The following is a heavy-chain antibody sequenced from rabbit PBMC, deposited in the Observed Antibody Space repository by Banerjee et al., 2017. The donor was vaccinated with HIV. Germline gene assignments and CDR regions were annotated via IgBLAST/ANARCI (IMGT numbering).Heavy chain of an antibody. CDR3: ARDPYAGSSVFNL. D-gene: IGHD8-1*01. V-gene: IGHV1S45*01. CDR2: INTISGDT. CDR1: GFSFNNKYV. Sequence: QEQLVESGGGLVQPGGSLKLSCKASGFSFNNKYVMCWVRQAPGKGLEWIACINTISGDTVYATWAKGRFTISKTSSTTVTLQMTSLTAADTATYFCARDPYAGSSVFNLWGQGTLVTVS. J-gene: IGHJ4*01.